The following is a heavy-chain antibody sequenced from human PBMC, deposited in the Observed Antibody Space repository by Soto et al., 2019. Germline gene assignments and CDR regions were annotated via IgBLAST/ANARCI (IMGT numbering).Heavy chain of an antibody. Sequence: SVKVSCKASGGTFSSYAISWVRQAPGQGLEWMGGIIPIFGTANYAQKFQGRVTITADKSTNTAYMELRSLTSDDTAVYYCVGDERDSCRGDSCFYFDSWGQGTLVTVSS. CDR3: VGDERDSCRGDSCFYFDS. CDR1: GGTFSSYA. CDR2: IIPIFGTA. J-gene: IGHJ4*02. V-gene: IGHV1-69*06. D-gene: IGHD2-2*01.